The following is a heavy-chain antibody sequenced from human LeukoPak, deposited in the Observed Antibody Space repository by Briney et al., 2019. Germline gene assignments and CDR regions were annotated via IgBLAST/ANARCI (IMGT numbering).Heavy chain of an antibody. V-gene: IGHV3-13*04. D-gene: IGHD2-8*01. CDR3: ARDRRGAMLDY. CDR1: GFTFSSYD. J-gene: IGHJ4*02. CDR2: ICTAGDT. Sequence: GGSLRLSCAASGFTFSSYDMHWVRQAPGKGLEWVSAICTAGDTYYTGSVKGPFTISTKNAKNSLYLQMNSLRAGDTAVYYCARDRRGAMLDYWGQGTLVTVSS.